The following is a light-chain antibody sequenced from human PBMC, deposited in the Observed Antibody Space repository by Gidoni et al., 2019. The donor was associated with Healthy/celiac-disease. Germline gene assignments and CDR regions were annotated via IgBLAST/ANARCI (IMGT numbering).Light chain of an antibody. CDR2: DAS. CDR3: QQYDNLPWT. Sequence: DIQMTQSPSSLSASVGDRVTITCQASQDISNYLNWYQQKPGKAPKLLIYDASNWETGVPSSFSGSGSGTDFTFTISSLQPEDIATYYCQQYDNLPWTFGQGTKVEIK. CDR1: QDISNY. J-gene: IGKJ1*01. V-gene: IGKV1-33*01.